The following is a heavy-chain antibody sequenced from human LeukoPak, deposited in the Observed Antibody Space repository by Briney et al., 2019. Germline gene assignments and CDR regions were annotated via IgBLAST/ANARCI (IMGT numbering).Heavy chain of an antibody. CDR2: ISRSGSSVITT. D-gene: IGHD3-22*01. CDR1: GFTFSDYY. J-gene: IGHJ3*02. Sequence: GGSLRLSCAAPGFTFSDYYVTWIRQAPGKGLEWVSYISRSGSSVITTHYADSVKGRFTISRDNAKNTLYLQMNSLRAEDTAVYYCAKEAQVIDAFDIWGQGTMVTVSS. CDR3: AKEAQVIDAFDI. V-gene: IGHV3-11*01.